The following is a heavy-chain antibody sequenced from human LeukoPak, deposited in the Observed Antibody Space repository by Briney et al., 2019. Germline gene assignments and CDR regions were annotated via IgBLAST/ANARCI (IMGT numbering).Heavy chain of an antibody. CDR2: IWYDGNNK. V-gene: IGHV3-33*01. CDR3: ARDRAARGYGMDV. D-gene: IGHD2-15*01. CDR1: GLTFSSYD. Sequence: GGSLRLSCAASGLTFSSYDMHWVRQAPGKGLEWVTVIWYDGNNKYYADSVKGRFTISRDNSKNTLYLQMNSLRAEDTAVYYCARDRAARGYGMDVWGQGTTVTVSS. J-gene: IGHJ6*02.